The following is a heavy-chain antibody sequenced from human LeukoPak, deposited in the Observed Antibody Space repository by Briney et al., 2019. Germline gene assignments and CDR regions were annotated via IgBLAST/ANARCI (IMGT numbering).Heavy chain of an antibody. V-gene: IGHV1-18*01. D-gene: IGHD2-2*01. CDR2: ISAYNGNT. J-gene: IGHJ6*03. CDR1: GYSFTSYG. Sequence: ASVKVSCKASGYSFTSYGISWVRQAPGQGLEWMGWISAYNGNTNYAQKLQGRVTMTTDTSTSTAYMELRSLRSDDTALYYCARVGEPYCSSTSCYYYYYVDVWGKGTTVTVSS. CDR3: ARVGEPYCSSTSCYYYYYVDV.